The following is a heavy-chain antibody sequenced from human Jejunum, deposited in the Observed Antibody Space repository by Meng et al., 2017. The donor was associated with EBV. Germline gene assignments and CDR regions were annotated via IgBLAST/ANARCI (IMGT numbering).Heavy chain of an antibody. CDR3: AKDDVYDNTGHYFGYFDY. CDR2: ISATSGST. D-gene: IGHD3-22*01. V-gene: IGHV3-23*04. Sequence: EVQLVESGGGLVQPGGSLRLSCAAFGFTFSSYAMSCVRQAPGKGREWVSGISATSGSTSYADSVKGRFTISRDNSKNTLYLQMNSLIAEDTAVYYCAKDDVYDNTGHYFGYFDYWGQGTLVTVSS. J-gene: IGHJ4*02. CDR1: GFTFSSYA.